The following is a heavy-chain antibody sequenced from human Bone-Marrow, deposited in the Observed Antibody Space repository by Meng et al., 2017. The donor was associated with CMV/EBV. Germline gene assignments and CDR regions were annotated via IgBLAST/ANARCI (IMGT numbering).Heavy chain of an antibody. CDR2: ISFDGSKK. V-gene: IGHV3-30-3*01. CDR3: ARDLTISDY. CDR1: GFTFSSYA. J-gene: IGHJ4*02. Sequence: GESLKISCAASGFTFSSYAMHWVRQAPGKGLEWVAYISFDGSKKYYADSVKGRFTISRDNAKNSLYPQMNSLRAEDTAVYYCARDLTISDYWGQGTLVTVSS. D-gene: IGHD4/OR15-4a*01.